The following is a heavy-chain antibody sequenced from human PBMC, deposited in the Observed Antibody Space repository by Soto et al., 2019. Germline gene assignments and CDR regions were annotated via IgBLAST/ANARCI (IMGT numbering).Heavy chain of an antibody. CDR3: ARDYWSGDRYYSVMDV. Sequence: GASVKVSCKASGYTFTGYYIHWVRQAPGQRLEWMGYINPNSGGPNYAQKFQGRVTMTRDTSISTAYMELSRLSSDDTAVYFCARDYWSGDRYYSVMDVRGQGTRGT. CDR1: GYTFTGYY. V-gene: IGHV1-2*02. D-gene: IGHD3-3*01. J-gene: IGHJ6*01. CDR2: INPNSGGP.